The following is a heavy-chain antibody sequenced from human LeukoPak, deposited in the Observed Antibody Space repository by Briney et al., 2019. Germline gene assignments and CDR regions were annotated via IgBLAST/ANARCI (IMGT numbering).Heavy chain of an antibody. V-gene: IGHV1-69*05. CDR3: AVSIVGATTWHYYYMDV. CDR1: GGTFSSYA. J-gene: IGHJ6*03. CDR2: IIPIFGTA. D-gene: IGHD1-26*01. Sequence: SVKVSCKASGGTFSSYAISWVRQAPGQGLEWMGGIIPIFGTANYAQKFQGRVTITTDESTSTAYMELSSLRSEDTAVYYCAVSIVGATTWHYYYMDVWGKGTTVTVSS.